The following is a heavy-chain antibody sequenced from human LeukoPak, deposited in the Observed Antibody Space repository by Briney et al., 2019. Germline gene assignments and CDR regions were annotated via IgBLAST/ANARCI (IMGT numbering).Heavy chain of an antibody. Sequence: GGSLRLSCAASGFTFSSYWMHWVRQAPGKGLVWVSRINTDGSSRTYADSVKGRFTISRDNAKNTLYLEMNSLRAEDTAVYYCARPTAATSLSSSFQHWGQGTLVTVSS. J-gene: IGHJ1*01. CDR1: GFTFSSYW. V-gene: IGHV3-74*01. D-gene: IGHD6-6*01. CDR3: ARPTAATSLSSSFQH. CDR2: INTDGSSR.